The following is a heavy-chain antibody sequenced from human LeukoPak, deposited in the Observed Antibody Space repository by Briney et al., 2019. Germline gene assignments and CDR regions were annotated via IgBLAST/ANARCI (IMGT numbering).Heavy chain of an antibody. CDR3: ARWYYYETSGLYYGSFDN. Sequence: GGSLRLSCAASGFTFSSYAMSWVRQAPGKGLQWVSVIIGSGSSTYYADSVKGRFTIPRDNARNTLYLQMNSLRAEDTAVYYCARWYYYETSGLYYGSFDNWGQGTLVTVSS. J-gene: IGHJ5*02. CDR1: GFTFSSYA. CDR2: IIGSGSST. V-gene: IGHV3-23*01. D-gene: IGHD3-22*01.